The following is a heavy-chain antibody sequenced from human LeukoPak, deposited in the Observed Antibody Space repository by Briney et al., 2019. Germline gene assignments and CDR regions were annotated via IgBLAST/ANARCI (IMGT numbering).Heavy chain of an antibody. CDR2: IYYSGST. Sequence: SETLSLTCTVSGGSISSYYWSWIRQPPGKGLEWIGYIYYSGSTNYNPSLKSRVTISVDTSKNQFSLKLSSVTAADTAVYYCARGYSSSWRPLWGQGTLVTVSS. CDR3: ARGYSSSWRPL. J-gene: IGHJ4*02. CDR1: GGSISSYY. D-gene: IGHD6-13*01. V-gene: IGHV4-59*12.